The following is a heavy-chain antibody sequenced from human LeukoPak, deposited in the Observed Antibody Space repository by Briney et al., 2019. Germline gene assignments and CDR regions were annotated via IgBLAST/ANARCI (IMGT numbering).Heavy chain of an antibody. V-gene: IGHV4-59*01. J-gene: IGHJ4*02. CDR3: ARDTDLEWFLDY. Sequence: SETLSLTCTVSGGSISSYYWSWIRQPPGKGLEWIGYIYYSGSTNYNPSLKSRVTISVDTSKNQFSLKLSSVTAADTAVYYCARDTDLEWFLDYWGQGTLVTVSS. D-gene: IGHD3-3*01. CDR2: IYYSGST. CDR1: GGSISSYY.